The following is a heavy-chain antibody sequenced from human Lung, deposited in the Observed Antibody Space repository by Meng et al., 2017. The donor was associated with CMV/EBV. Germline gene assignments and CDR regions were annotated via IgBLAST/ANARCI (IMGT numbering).Heavy chain of an antibody. V-gene: IGHV1-2*02. D-gene: IGHD3-22*01. J-gene: IGHJ3*01. CDR1: GYTFTGYY. CDR3: ARTYDLKLDAFDV. CDR2: INPDSGDT. Sequence: ASVXVSXXASGYTFTGYYIHWVRQAPGQGLECMGWINPDSGDTTYTQKFQGRVTMTADTSITTAYMDLSRLRSDDAAVYYCARTYDLKLDAFDVWGQGTMVTVSS.